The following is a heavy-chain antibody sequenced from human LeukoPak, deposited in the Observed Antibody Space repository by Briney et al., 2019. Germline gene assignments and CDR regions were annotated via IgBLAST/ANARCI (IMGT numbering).Heavy chain of an antibody. Sequence: SETLSLTCAVYGVSFSGYYWSWIRQPPGKGLEWIGEINHSGSTNYNPSLKSRVTISVDTSKNQFSLKLSSVTAADTAVYYCARSGKYYYDSSGYYRYWGQGTLVTVSS. CDR3: ARSGKYYYDSSGYYRY. CDR1: GVSFSGYY. J-gene: IGHJ4*02. D-gene: IGHD3-22*01. V-gene: IGHV4-34*01. CDR2: INHSGST.